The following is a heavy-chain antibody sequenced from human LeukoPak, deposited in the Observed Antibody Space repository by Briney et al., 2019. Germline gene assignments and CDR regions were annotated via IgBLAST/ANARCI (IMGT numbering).Heavy chain of an antibody. Sequence: GASVKVSCKASGGTFSSYAISWVRQAPGQGLEWMGGIIPIFGTANYAQKFQGRVTITADESTSTAYMELSSLRSEDTAVYYCASPETYCSGGSCYYDYWGQGILVTVSS. CDR2: IIPIFGTA. D-gene: IGHD2-15*01. J-gene: IGHJ4*02. CDR3: ASPETYCSGGSCYYDY. V-gene: IGHV1-69*01. CDR1: GGTFSSYA.